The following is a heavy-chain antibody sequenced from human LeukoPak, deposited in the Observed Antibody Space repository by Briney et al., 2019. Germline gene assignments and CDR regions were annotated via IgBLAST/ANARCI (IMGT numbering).Heavy chain of an antibody. Sequence: GASVKVSCTASGYTFTSYGISWVRQAPGQGLEWMGWISAYNGNTNYAQKLQGRVTMTTDTSTSTAYMELRSLRSDDTAVYYCARVTLWFGDYYYYYMDVWGKGTTVTVSS. CDR2: ISAYNGNT. CDR3: ARVTLWFGDYYYYYMDV. J-gene: IGHJ6*03. D-gene: IGHD3-10*01. V-gene: IGHV1-18*01. CDR1: GYTFTSYG.